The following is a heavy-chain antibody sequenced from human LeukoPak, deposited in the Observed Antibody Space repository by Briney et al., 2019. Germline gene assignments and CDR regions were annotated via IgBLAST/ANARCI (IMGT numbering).Heavy chain of an antibody. CDR2: ISSRGSAI. Sequence: PGGSLRLSCAASGFPLSSYSINWVRQAPGKGREGVSYISSRGSAIYYVDSVKGRFTVSRDNAKTSLFLQMNSPSAEDTAVYYCVRVKGSYFDYWGQGALVTVSS. CDR1: GFPLSSYS. CDR3: VRVKGSYFDY. J-gene: IGHJ4*02. V-gene: IGHV3-48*01. D-gene: IGHD2-15*01.